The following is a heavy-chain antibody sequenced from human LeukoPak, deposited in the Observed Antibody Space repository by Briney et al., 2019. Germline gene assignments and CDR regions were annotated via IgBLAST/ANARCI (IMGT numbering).Heavy chain of an antibody. Sequence: GGSLRLSCAASEFTFSSYWMSWVRQAPGKGLEWVANIKQDGSEKYYVDSVKGRFTISRDNAKNSLYLQMNSLRAEDTAVYYCARGPEYYFDYWGQGILVTVSS. D-gene: IGHD1-14*01. J-gene: IGHJ4*02. CDR3: ARGPEYYFDY. CDR1: EFTFSSYW. CDR2: IKQDGSEK. V-gene: IGHV3-7*01.